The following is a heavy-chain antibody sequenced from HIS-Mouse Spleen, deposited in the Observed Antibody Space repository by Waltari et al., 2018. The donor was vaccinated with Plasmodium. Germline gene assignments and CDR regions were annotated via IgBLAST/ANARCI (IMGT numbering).Heavy chain of an antibody. CDR1: GFTFSSYA. CDR2: ISYDGSNK. Sequence: QVQLVESGGGVVQPGRSLRLSCAASGFTFSSYAMHWVRQAPGQGLGWVAVISYDGSNKYYADAGKGLFTISRDNSKNALYLQMNSLRAEDTAVYYCARLYYDFWSGYYPYGMDVWGQGTTVTVSS. D-gene: IGHD3-3*01. CDR3: ARLYYDFWSGYYPYGMDV. V-gene: IGHV3-30*04. J-gene: IGHJ6*02.